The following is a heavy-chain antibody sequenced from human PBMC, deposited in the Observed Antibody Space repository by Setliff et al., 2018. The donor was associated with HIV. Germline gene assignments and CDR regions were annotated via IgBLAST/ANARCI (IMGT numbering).Heavy chain of an antibody. CDR1: GGTFNTYG. CDR3: ARANSLLQYNEGWSPENPFNI. D-gene: IGHD1-20*01. J-gene: IGHJ4*03. Sequence: SVKVSCKASGGTFNTYGISWVRQAPGQGLEWMGGIIPAFGTPNYAQKFQGRVTITADESMSTGYMELSSLRSEDTAVYYCARANSLLQYNEGWSPENPFNIWGQGTLVTVSS. CDR2: IIPAFGTP. V-gene: IGHV1-69*13.